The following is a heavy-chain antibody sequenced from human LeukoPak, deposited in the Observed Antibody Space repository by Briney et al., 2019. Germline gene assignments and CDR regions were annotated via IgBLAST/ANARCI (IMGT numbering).Heavy chain of an antibody. D-gene: IGHD1-7*01. Sequence: SETLSLTCTVSGGSISSYYWSWIRQPPGKGLEWIGYIYYSASTNYNPSLKSRVTISVDTSKNQFSLKLSSVTAADTAVYYCARDNWNYGSSMDVWGQGTTVTVSS. CDR1: GGSISSYY. CDR3: ARDNWNYGSSMDV. CDR2: IYYSAST. V-gene: IGHV4-59*13. J-gene: IGHJ6*02.